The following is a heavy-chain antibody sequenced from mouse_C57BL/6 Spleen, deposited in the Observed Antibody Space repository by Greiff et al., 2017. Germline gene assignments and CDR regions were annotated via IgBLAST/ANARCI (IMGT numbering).Heavy chain of an antibody. D-gene: IGHD2-5*01. CDR1: GYTFTSYW. Sequence: QVQLKQPGAELVKPGASVKLSCKASGYTFTSYWMQWVKQRPGQGLEWIGEIDPSDSYTNYNQKFKGKATLTVDTSSSTAYMQLSSLTSEDSAVYYCARGGSNYFFFAYWGQGTLVTVSA. J-gene: IGHJ3*01. CDR2: IDPSDSYT. CDR3: ARGGSNYFFFAY. V-gene: IGHV1-50*01.